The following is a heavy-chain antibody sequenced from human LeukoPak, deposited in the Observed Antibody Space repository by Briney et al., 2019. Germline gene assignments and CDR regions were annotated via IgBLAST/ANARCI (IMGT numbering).Heavy chain of an antibody. J-gene: IGHJ2*01. CDR1: GFTFSTYS. CDR3: ARDPSAYWYFDL. V-gene: IGHV3-21*01. CDR2: ISSSSAYI. Sequence: GGSLRLSCAASGFTFSTYSMNWVRQAPGKGLEWVSSISSSSAYIYYADSVKGRFTIPRDNAKNSLYLQMNSLRAEDTAVYYCARDPSAYWYFDLWGRGTLVTASS.